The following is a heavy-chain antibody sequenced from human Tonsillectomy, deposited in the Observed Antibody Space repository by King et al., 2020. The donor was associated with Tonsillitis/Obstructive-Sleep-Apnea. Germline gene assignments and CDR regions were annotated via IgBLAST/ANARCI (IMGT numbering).Heavy chain of an antibody. D-gene: IGHD4-17*01. CDR2: ISYDGSNK. V-gene: IGHV3-30*01. Sequence: VQLVESGGGVVQPGRSLRLSCAVSGFTFSSYAMHWVRQAPGKGLEWVAVISYDGSNKYYVDSGKGRFTISRDNSKNTLYLQMNSLRAEDTAVYYCAREPTDFDYGDSHDAFDIWGQGTMVTVSS. CDR1: GFTFSSYA. J-gene: IGHJ3*02. CDR3: AREPTDFDYGDSHDAFDI.